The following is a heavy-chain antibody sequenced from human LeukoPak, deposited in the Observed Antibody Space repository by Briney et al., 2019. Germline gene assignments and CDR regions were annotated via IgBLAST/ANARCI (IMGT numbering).Heavy chain of an antibody. D-gene: IGHD4-17*01. CDR3: ARLDGDYRY. Sequence: GGSLRLSCAASGFTFSVYDMNGVRQAPGKGLEWVSYISSSSSYIYYADSVKGRITISRDNAKNSLYLQMNSLRAEDTAVYYCARLDGDYRYWGQGTLVTVSS. CDR2: ISSSSSYI. CDR1: GFTFSVYD. J-gene: IGHJ4*02. V-gene: IGHV3-21*01.